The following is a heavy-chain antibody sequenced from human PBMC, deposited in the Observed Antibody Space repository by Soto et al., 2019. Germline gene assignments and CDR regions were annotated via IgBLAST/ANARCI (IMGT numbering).Heavy chain of an antibody. CDR2: IFSNDEK. J-gene: IGHJ5*02. V-gene: IGHV2-26*01. D-gene: IGHD6-13*01. CDR1: GFSLSNARMG. CDR3: ARLYSSSWSRWCDP. Sequence: QVTLKESGPVLVKPTETLTLTCTVSGFSLSNARMGVSWIRQPPGKALEWLAHIFSNDEKSYSTSLKSRLTIPEHTSKSQVVLTMTNMDPVDTATYYCARLYSSSWSRWCDPWGQGTLVTVSS.